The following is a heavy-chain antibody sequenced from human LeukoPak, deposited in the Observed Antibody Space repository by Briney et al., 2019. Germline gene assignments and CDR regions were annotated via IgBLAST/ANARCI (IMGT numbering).Heavy chain of an antibody. Sequence: KPEGSLRLSCAASGFTFSDYYMGWVRQAPGKGLEWVSYISSRGSVIYYADSVKGRFTISRDNAKNSLYLQMNSLRAEDTAVYYCARGRGFDFWGQGTLVTVSS. CDR3: ARGRGFDF. V-gene: IGHV3-11*04. CDR1: GFTFSDYY. CDR2: ISSRGSVI. D-gene: IGHD3-10*01. J-gene: IGHJ4*02.